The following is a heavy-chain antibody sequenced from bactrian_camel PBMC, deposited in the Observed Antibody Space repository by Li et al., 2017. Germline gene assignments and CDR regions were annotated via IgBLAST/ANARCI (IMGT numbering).Heavy chain of an antibody. V-gene: IGHV3S63*01. Sequence: QVQLVESGGTSVQAGASLILTCTTSEHPFRTIGWFRQAPGKEREGVARIDSDESEVYADSVKGRFTISRDNAKNILYLQMNNLKPEDTAMYYCATDRRATFCSADYLARRGYTGQGTQVTVS. D-gene: IGHD2*01. CDR2: IDSDESE. CDR1: EHPFRT. J-gene: IGHJ4*01.